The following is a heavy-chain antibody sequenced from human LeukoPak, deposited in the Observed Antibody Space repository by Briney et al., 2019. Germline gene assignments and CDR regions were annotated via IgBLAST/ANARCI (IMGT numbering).Heavy chain of an antibody. CDR1: GFTFRHFA. CDR2: ISVSDGST. V-gene: IGHV3-23*01. J-gene: IGHJ4*02. Sequence: PWGSLRLSCAASGFTFRHFAMNWVRQAPGKGLEWVSVISVSDGSTYYADSVRGRFTISRDNSKNTLFLQLNGLRAEDTAIYYCARAMPSSTYYFDSWGQGALVTVSS. CDR3: ARAMPSSTYYFDS. D-gene: IGHD2-2*01.